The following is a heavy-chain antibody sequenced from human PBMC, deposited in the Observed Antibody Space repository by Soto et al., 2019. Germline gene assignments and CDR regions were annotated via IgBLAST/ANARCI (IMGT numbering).Heavy chain of an antibody. J-gene: IGHJ4*02. CDR1: GGTLSSYA. Sequence: GASVKVSCKASGGTLSSYAISWVRQAPGQMLEWMGGIIPIFGTANYAQKFQGRVTITADESTSTAYMELSSLRSEDTAVYYCARVGSKNYYDSSGYYYFDYWGQGTLVTVSS. CDR2: IIPIFGTA. D-gene: IGHD3-22*01. V-gene: IGHV1-69*13. CDR3: ARVGSKNYYDSSGYYYFDY.